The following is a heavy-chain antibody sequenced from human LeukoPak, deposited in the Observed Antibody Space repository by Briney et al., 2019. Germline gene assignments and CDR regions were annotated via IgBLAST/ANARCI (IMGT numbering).Heavy chain of an antibody. Sequence: PSETLSLTCTVSGGSISSDGYYWSWIRHYPGKSLEWIGYIYYSGSTNYNPSLKSRVTISVDTSKNQFSLKVSSVTAADTAVYYCARLRSRTVFDYWGQGTLVTVSS. V-gene: IGHV4-61*08. D-gene: IGHD1-14*01. CDR2: IYYSGST. J-gene: IGHJ4*02. CDR3: ARLRSRTVFDY. CDR1: GGSISSDGYY.